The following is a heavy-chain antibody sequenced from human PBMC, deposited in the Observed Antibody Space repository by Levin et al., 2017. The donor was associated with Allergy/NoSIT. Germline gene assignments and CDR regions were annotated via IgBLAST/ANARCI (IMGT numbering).Heavy chain of an antibody. CDR1: GFTFSSYA. Sequence: GGSLRLSCAASGFTFSSYAMSWVRQAPGKGLEWVSAISGSGGSTYYVDSVKGRFTISRDNSKNTLYLQMNSLRAEDTAVYYCAKASATHDYGDYEYFQHWGQGTLVTVSS. CDR3: AKASATHDYGDYEYFQH. J-gene: IGHJ1*01. CDR2: ISGSGGST. V-gene: IGHV3-23*01. D-gene: IGHD4-17*01.